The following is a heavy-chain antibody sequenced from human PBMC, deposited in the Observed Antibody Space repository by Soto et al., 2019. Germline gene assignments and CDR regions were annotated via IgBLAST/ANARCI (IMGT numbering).Heavy chain of an antibody. CDR1: GFTFNSYA. D-gene: IGHD2-2*01. CDR2: IGTDGNT. V-gene: IGHV3-23*01. J-gene: IGHJ4*01. Sequence: GGSLRLSCAASGFTFNSYAMNWVRQAPGKGLAWVSAIGTDGNTYYANSVKGRFTISRDNSRTTLYLQMNSLRVEDTALYYCVRKYPGTRPFDYWGQGALVTVSS. CDR3: VRKYPGTRPFDY.